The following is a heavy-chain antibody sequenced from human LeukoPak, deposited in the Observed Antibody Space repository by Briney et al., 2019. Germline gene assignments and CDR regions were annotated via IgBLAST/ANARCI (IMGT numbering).Heavy chain of an antibody. CDR1: GFTFSSYW. Sequence: GGSLRLSCAASGFTFSSYWMHWVRQAPGKGLVWVSRINSDGSSTTYADSVKGRFTISRDNAKNTLYLQMHSLRAEDTAVYYRAKDLAPAAFHYWGQGTLVTVSS. CDR2: INSDGSST. V-gene: IGHV3-74*03. D-gene: IGHD2-2*01. J-gene: IGHJ4*02. CDR3: AKDLAPAAFHY.